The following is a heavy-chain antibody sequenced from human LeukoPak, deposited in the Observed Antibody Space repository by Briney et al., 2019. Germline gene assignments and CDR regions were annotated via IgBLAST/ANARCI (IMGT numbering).Heavy chain of an antibody. J-gene: IGHJ3*01. CDR2: MYHSEST. Sequence: PSETLSLTCAVSGYSISRGYSWGWIRQPPGMGLEWIGNMYHSESTHYNPSLESRVTISADTSKNQFSLKLSSVTAADTAVYHCARFDHGWETHGMDAFDLWGQGTMVTVSS. V-gene: IGHV4-38-2*01. CDR1: GYSISRGYS. D-gene: IGHD3-16*01. CDR3: ARFDHGWETHGMDAFDL.